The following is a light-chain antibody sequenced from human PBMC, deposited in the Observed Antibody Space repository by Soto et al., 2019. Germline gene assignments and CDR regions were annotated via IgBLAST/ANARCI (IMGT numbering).Light chain of an antibody. V-gene: IGKV1-39*01. CDR2: AAS. CDR1: QTVRTY. Sequence: DIQMTQSPSSLFASVGDRVTITCRASQTVRTYLNWYQQRPGKAPTLLIYAASSLQSSVPPRFSGAGSETDFTLTINGLQPEDFATYYCQQTFSTPSTFGQGTRLE. CDR3: QQTFSTPST. J-gene: IGKJ5*01.